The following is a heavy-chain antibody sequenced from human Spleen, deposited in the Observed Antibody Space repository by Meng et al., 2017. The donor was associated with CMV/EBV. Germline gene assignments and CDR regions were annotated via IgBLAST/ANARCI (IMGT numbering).Heavy chain of an antibody. CDR1: GYTFTSYF. CDR2: INPSGGGGT. D-gene: IGHD2-15*01. J-gene: IGHJ4*02. CDR3: ARGADCSGGSCYSDY. Sequence: GYTFTSYFIHWVRQAPGQGLEWMGIINPSGGGGTSYAQKFQGRVTMTRDTSTRTVYMELSGLTSEDTAVYYCARGADCSGGSCYSDYWGQGTLVTVSS. V-gene: IGHV1-46*01.